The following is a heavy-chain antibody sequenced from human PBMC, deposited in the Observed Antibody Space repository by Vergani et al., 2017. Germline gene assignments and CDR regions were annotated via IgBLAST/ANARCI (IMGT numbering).Heavy chain of an antibody. CDR2: FDPEHGEV. CDR1: GYSLPELT. Sequence: QVPLVQSGSEVRKPGASVKVSCQVSGYSLPELTIHWVRQAPGKGLEWMGGFDPEHGEVTFAHHIQGRVTMTEDRSTDTAYMELSSLRPEDTALYYCAIVTDDYDSSVYYWDYWGQGTLVTVSS. CDR3: AIVTDDYDSSVYYWDY. V-gene: IGHV1-24*01. J-gene: IGHJ4*02. D-gene: IGHD3-22*01.